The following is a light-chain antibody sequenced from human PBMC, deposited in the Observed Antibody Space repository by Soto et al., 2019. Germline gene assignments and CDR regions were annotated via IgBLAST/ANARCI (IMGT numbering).Light chain of an antibody. CDR3: LQGDSSRT. CDR2: GTS. Sequence: EIVLTQSPGTLSLSPGERATLSCRASQSVMSRFLAWYQQKPGQAPRLLIYGTSSRAAGIPDRFSGSGSGTDFTITISRLEDEDFAEYCCLQGDSSRTFGQGTKVEMK. CDR1: QSVMSRF. J-gene: IGKJ1*01. V-gene: IGKV3-20*01.